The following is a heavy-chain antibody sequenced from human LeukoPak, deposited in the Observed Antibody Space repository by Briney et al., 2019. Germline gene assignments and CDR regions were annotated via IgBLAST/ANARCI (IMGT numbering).Heavy chain of an antibody. CDR2: IYSGGST. CDR3: ASGRYGSGSYGDY. CDR1: GFTVSSNY. J-gene: IGHJ4*02. D-gene: IGHD3-10*01. V-gene: IGHV3-53*01. Sequence: PGGSLRLSCAASGFTVSSNYMSWVRQAPGKGLEWVSAIYSGGSTYYADSVKGRFTISRDNSKNTLYLQMNSLRAEDTAVHYCASGRYGSGSYGDYWGQGTLVTVSS.